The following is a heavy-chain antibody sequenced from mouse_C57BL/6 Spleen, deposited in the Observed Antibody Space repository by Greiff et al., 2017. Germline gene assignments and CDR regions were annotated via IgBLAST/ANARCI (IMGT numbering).Heavy chain of an antibody. CDR3: ARHGSSYHYAMDY. D-gene: IGHD1-1*01. V-gene: IGHV5-17*01. J-gene: IGHJ4*01. Sequence: EVMLVGSGGGLVKPGGSLKLSCAASGFTFSDSGMHWVRQAPEKGLEWVAYISSGSSTIYDADTVKGRFTISRDNAKNTLFLQMTSLRSEDTAMYYCARHGSSYHYAMDYWGQGTSVTVSS. CDR1: GFTFSDSG. CDR2: ISSGSSTI.